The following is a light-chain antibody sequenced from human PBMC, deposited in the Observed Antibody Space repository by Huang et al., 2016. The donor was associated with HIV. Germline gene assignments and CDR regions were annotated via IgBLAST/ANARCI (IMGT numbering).Light chain of an antibody. Sequence: EIVLTQSPGTLSLSPGDRATLSCRASQTVSSSHLAWYQQKPGQAPRLLIYGASGRATCIPGRFSGSGSGTDFTLTISRLEPEDFAVYYCQQYGRSPLTFGPGTKVESK. V-gene: IGKV3-20*01. CDR3: QQYGRSPLT. CDR1: QTVSSSH. J-gene: IGKJ3*01. CDR2: GAS.